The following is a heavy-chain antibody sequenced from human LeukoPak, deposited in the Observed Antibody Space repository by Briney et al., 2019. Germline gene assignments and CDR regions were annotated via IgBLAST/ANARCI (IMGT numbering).Heavy chain of an antibody. CDR3: ARSGPRSGDPPFDY. CDR2: IYYSGST. CDR1: GGSISSSSYY. D-gene: IGHD7-27*01. J-gene: IGHJ4*02. V-gene: IGHV4-39*07. Sequence: PSETLSLTCTVSGGSISSSSYYWGWIRQPPGKGLEWIGSIYYSGSTYYNPSLKSRVTISVDTSKNQFSLKLSSVTAADTAVYYCARSGPRSGDPPFDYWGQGTLVTVSS.